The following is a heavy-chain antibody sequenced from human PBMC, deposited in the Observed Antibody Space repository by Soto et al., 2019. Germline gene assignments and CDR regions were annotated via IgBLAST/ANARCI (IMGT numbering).Heavy chain of an antibody. J-gene: IGHJ6*03. V-gene: IGHV4-39*01. CDR3: ARLKDYYYYYMDV. CDR1: GGSISSSSYY. Sequence: KQSQTLSLTCTVSGGSISSSSYYWGWIRQPPGKGLEWIGSVYYSGSTYYNPSLKSRVTISVDTSKNQFSLKLSSVTAADTAVYYCARLKDYYYYYMDVWGKGTTVTVSS. CDR2: VYYSGST.